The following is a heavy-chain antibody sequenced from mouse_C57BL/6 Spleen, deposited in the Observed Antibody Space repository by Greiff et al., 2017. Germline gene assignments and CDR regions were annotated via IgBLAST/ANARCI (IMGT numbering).Heavy chain of an antibody. CDR1: ASPSVSSG. D-gene: IGHD3-3*01. Sequence: VQLQESGPELVKPGAPLKFSCRVSASPSVSSGLTWVKQRPGKGFGWIGRIYLGDGDTNYNGKFKGKATLTADKSSSTASMQLSSLTSEDSAVYFCAREGRDAMDYWGQGTSVTVSS. V-gene: IGHV1-82*01. CDR3: AREGRDAMDY. J-gene: IGHJ4*01. CDR2: IYLGDGDT.